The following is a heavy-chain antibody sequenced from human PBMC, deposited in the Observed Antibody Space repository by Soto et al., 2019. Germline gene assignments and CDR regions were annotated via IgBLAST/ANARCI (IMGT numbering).Heavy chain of an antibody. V-gene: IGHV1-46*01. CDR2: INPSGGST. CDR3: ARVAAPYYYGKDV. Sequence: ASVKVSCKASGYTFTSYYMHWVRQAPGQGLGWMGIINPSGGSTSYAQKFQGRVTMTRDTSTSTVYTELSSLRSEDTAVYYCARVAAPYYYGKDVWGQGTTVTVSS. J-gene: IGHJ6*02. D-gene: IGHD6-13*01. CDR1: GYTFTSYY.